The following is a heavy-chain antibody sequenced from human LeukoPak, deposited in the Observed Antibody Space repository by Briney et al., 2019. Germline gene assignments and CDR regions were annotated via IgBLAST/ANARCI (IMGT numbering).Heavy chain of an antibody. CDR2: INQDGSGT. J-gene: IGHJ4*02. V-gene: IGHV3-7*01. D-gene: IGHD3-16*01. CDR3: AKGDPVSGVY. Sequence: GGSLRLSCAASGFAFSTYWMTWVRQAPGKGLEWVANINQDGSGTYYVDSVTGRFTISRDNAKSSLYLQVNSLRAEDSAVYYCAKGDPVSGVYRGRGTLVTVSS. CDR1: GFAFSTYW.